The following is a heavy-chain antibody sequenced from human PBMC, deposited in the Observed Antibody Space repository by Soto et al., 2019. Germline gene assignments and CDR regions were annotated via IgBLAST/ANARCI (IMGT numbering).Heavy chain of an antibody. CDR2: INPNSGGT. J-gene: IGHJ4*02. CDR1: GYTFTGYY. D-gene: IGHD3-3*01. Sequence: WASVKVSCKASGYTFTGYYMHWVRQAPGQGLEWMGWINPNSGGTNYAQKFQGRVTMTRDTSISTAYMELSRLRSDDTAVYYCARSPYDFWSGYEYYFDYWGQGTLVTVSS. V-gene: IGHV1-2*02. CDR3: ARSPYDFWSGYEYYFDY.